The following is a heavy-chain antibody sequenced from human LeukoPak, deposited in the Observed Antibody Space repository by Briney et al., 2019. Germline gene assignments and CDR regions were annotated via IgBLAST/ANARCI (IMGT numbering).Heavy chain of an antibody. CDR3: ARDWVCSSTSCYWLGGYYYYGMDV. V-gene: IGHV1-18*01. D-gene: IGHD2-2*01. CDR2: ISAYNGNT. CDR1: GYTFTSYG. J-gene: IGHJ6*02. Sequence: GASVKVSCKASGYTFTSYGFSWVRQAPGQGLEWMGWISAYNGNTNYAQKLQGRVTMTTDTSTSTAYMELRSLRSDDTAVYYCARDWVCSSTSCYWLGGYYYYGMDVWGQGTTVTVSS.